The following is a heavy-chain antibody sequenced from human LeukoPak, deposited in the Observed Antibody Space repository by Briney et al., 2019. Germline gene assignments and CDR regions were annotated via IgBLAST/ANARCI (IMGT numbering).Heavy chain of an antibody. CDR3: ARAYYYDSSGSHYSTLGY. CDR1: GYTFTSYY. V-gene: IGHV1-46*01. Sequence: ASVKVSCKASGYTFTSYYMHWVRQAPGQGLEWMGIINPSGGSTSYAQKFQGRVTMTRDTSTSTVYMELSSPRSEDTAVYYCARAYYYDSSGSHYSTLGYGGQGPLVTVSS. J-gene: IGHJ4*02. CDR2: INPSGGST. D-gene: IGHD3-22*01.